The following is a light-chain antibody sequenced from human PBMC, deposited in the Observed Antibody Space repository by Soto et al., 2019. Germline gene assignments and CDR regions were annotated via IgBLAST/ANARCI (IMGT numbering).Light chain of an antibody. CDR2: DAS. J-gene: IGKJ4*01. CDR1: QSVRSY. V-gene: IGKV3-11*01. CDR3: QQRSDWPST. Sequence: EIVLTQSPATLSLSPGERATLSCRASQSVRSYLAWYQQKPGQAPRLLIYDASNSAPGIPARFSGSGSGTDFTLTISSLEPEYFAVYYCQQRSDWPSTFGGGTKVQIK.